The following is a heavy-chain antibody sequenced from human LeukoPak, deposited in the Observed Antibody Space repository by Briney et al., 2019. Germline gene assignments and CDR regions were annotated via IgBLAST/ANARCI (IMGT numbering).Heavy chain of an antibody. CDR1: GYTFTDYY. CDR3: ANLMGTAYYYVMDV. D-gene: IGHD1/OR15-1a*01. V-gene: IGHV1-2*02. Sequence: GASVRVSCKASGYTFTDYYIHWVRQAPGQGLEWMGWINPNSGGTNYAQNFQGRVAMTRDTSISTAYMELSRLRSDDTAIYYCANLMGTAYYYVMDVWGQGTTVPVS. J-gene: IGHJ6*02. CDR2: INPNSGGT.